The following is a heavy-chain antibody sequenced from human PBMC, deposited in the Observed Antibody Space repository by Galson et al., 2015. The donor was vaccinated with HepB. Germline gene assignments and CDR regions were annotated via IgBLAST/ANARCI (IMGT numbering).Heavy chain of an antibody. Sequence: ETLSLTCTVSGDSIGSDYWSWIRQSPGKGLEWIGSIYNSGSTYYNPSLEGRVTISSDTSKNQFSLNLASVTAADTAVYFCARHSDVWNGYPYYFDSWGQGTLVTVSS. CDR1: GDSIGSDY. CDR3: ARHSDVWNGYPYYFDS. CDR2: IYNSGST. J-gene: IGHJ4*02. D-gene: IGHD3-3*01. V-gene: IGHV4-59*08.